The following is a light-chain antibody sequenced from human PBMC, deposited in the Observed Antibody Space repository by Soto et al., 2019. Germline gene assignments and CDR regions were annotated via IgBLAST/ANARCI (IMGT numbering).Light chain of an antibody. CDR1: SSDVGGYNY. V-gene: IGLV2-14*01. CDR3: GSYTGGSRWV. Sequence: QSALTQPASVSGSPGQSFTITCTGSSSDVGGYNYVSWYQQYPGKAPKLIIYEVSNRPSGVSNRFSGSKSGNTASLTISGLQAEDEADYYCGSYTGGSRWVFGGGTKLTVL. J-gene: IGLJ3*02. CDR2: EVS.